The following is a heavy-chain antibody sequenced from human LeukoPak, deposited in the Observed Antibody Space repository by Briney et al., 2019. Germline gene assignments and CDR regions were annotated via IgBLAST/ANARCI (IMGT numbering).Heavy chain of an antibody. J-gene: IGHJ4*02. CDR3: AKDLRSYSYGLFDY. D-gene: IGHD5-18*01. CDR1: GFTFSSYG. V-gene: IGHV3-23*01. Sequence: RGTLRLSCAASGFTFSSYGMSWVRQAPGKGLEWVSAISGSGGSTYYADSVKGRFTISRDNSKNTLYLQMNSLRAEDTAVYYCAKDLRSYSYGLFDYWGQGTLVTVSS. CDR2: ISGSGGST.